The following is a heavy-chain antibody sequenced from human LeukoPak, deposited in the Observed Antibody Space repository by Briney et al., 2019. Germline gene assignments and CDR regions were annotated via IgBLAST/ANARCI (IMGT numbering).Heavy chain of an antibody. CDR3: AKGSLRLGELSFDP. D-gene: IGHD3-16*02. CDR2: ISYDGSNK. CDR1: GFTFSSYG. J-gene: IGHJ5*02. Sequence: PGRSLRLSCAASGFTFSSYGMHWVRKAPGKGLEWVAVISYDGSNKYYADSVKGRFTISRDNSKNTLYPQMNSLRAEDTAVYYCAKGSLRLGELSFDPWGQGTLVTVSS. V-gene: IGHV3-30*18.